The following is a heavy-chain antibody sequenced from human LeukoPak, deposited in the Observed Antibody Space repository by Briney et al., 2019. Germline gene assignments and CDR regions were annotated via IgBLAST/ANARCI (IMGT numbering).Heavy chain of an antibody. J-gene: IGHJ3*02. D-gene: IGHD2-2*01. CDR1: GGTFSSYA. Sequence: SVKVSCKASGGTFSSYATSWVRQAPGQGLKWMGGIIPIFGTANYAQKFQGRVTITADESTSTAYMELSSLSSEDTAVYYCASTVVPAKDGAFDIWGQGTMVTVSS. CDR2: IIPIFGTA. V-gene: IGHV1-69*13. CDR3: ASTVVPAKDGAFDI.